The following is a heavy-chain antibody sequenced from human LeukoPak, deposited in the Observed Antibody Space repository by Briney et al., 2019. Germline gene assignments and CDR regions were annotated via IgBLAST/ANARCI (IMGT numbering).Heavy chain of an antibody. J-gene: IGHJ4*02. CDR2: ISSSSSTI. Sequence: GGSLRLSCAASGFTFSSYSKNWVRQAPGKGLEWVSYISSSSSTIYYADSVKGRFTISRDNAKNSLYLQMRSLRVEDTAVYYCGCIGSSWYEDFWGQGTLVTVSS. CDR3: GCIGSSWYEDF. V-gene: IGHV3-48*04. D-gene: IGHD6-13*01. CDR1: GFTFSSYS.